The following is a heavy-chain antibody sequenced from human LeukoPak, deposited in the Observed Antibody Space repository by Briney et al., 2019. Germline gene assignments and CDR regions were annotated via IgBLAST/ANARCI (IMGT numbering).Heavy chain of an antibody. J-gene: IGHJ4*02. Sequence: PGRSLRLSCAASGFTFDDYAMHWVRQAPGKGLEWVAVISYDGSNKYYADSVKGRFTISRDNSKNTLYLQMNSLRAEDTAVYYCAKESGYYLDYFDYWGQGTLVTVSS. CDR2: ISYDGSNK. D-gene: IGHD3-22*01. CDR1: GFTFDDYA. CDR3: AKESGYYLDYFDY. V-gene: IGHV3-30*18.